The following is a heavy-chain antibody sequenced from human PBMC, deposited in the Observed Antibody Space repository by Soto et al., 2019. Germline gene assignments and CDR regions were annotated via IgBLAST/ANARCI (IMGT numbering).Heavy chain of an antibody. CDR1: GYTFSHYG. Sequence: QVQLVQSGAEVKKPGASVKVSCKTSGYTFSHYGLSWVRQAPAQGLEWMGWISAYNGNTDFAQKFQGRVTMTTDTSTSTAHMELRALRSDDTAVYYFVLHQSSYSISFLRYYYAMDVWGQGTTVTVSS. J-gene: IGHJ6*02. V-gene: IGHV1-18*04. CDR2: ISAYNGNT. CDR3: VLHQSSYSISFLRYYYAMDV. D-gene: IGHD6-6*01.